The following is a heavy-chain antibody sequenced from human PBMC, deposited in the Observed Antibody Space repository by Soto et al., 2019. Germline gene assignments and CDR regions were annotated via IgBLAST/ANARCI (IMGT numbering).Heavy chain of an antibody. CDR2: IYSSGST. CDR3: ARVKAIARVYFYVMDV. Sequence: SETLSLTCTVSGDSISSYYWSWIRQPPGKGLEWIGYIYSSGSTNYNPSLKSRVTISADTSKNQFSLKLSSVTAADTAVYYCARVKAIARVYFYVMDVWGQGTTVT. J-gene: IGHJ6*02. V-gene: IGHV4-59*01. D-gene: IGHD3-10*01. CDR1: GDSISSYY.